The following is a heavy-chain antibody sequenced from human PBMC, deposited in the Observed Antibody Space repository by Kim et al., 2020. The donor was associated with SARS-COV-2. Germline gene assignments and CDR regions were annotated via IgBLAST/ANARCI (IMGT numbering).Heavy chain of an antibody. CDR1: GFTFSRHW. J-gene: IGHJ4*02. Sequence: GGSLRLSCAASGFTFSRHWMLWVRQAPGKGLVWVSRINSDGTSTTYADSVKGRFTISRDNAKNTVYLQMNSLRAEDTAVYYCTRGGEVSMASGSYGDCWGQGTLVTVSS. CDR3: TRGGEVSMASGSYGDC. CDR2: INSDGTST. D-gene: IGHD1-26*01. V-gene: IGHV3-74*01.